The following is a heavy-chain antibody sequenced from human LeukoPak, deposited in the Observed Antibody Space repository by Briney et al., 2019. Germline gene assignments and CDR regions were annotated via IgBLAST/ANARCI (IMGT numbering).Heavy chain of an antibody. CDR1: GGSISSSSYY. V-gene: IGHV4-39*01. CDR2: IYYSGST. D-gene: IGHD2-2*01. CDR3: ARPSVVVVPAAALDY. J-gene: IGHJ4*02. Sequence: SETLSLTCTVSGGSISSSSYYWGWIRQPPGKGLEWIGSIYYSGSTYYNPSLKSRVTISVDTSKNQFSLKLSSVTAADTAVYYCARPSVVVVPAAALDYWGQGTLVTVSS.